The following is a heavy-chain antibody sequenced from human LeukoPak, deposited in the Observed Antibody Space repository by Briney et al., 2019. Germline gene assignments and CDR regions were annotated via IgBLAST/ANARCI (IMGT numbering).Heavy chain of an antibody. J-gene: IGHJ4*02. CDR2: INHSGST. CDR3: ARGVKAIAAADYYFDY. CDR1: GGSISSISYY. Sequence: SETLSLTCTVSGGSISSISYYWSWIRQPPGKGLEWIGEINHSGSTNYNPSLKSRVTISVDTSKNQFSLKLSSVTAADTAVYYCARGVKAIAAADYYFDYWGQGTLVTVSS. D-gene: IGHD6-13*01. V-gene: IGHV4-39*01.